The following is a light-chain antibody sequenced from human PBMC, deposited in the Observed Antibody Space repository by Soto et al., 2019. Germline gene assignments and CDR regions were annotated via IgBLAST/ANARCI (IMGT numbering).Light chain of an antibody. CDR1: TGAVTSGYY. V-gene: IGLV7-43*01. CDR3: LLYYGGQLGV. J-gene: IGLJ2*01. Sequence: QAVVTQEPSLTVSPGGTVTLTCATSTGAVTSGYYPNWFQQKPGQAPRALIYSTNHKYSWTPARFSGSLLGGKAALTLSGVKPEGEADYYCLLYYGGQLGVFGGGNQVTVL. CDR2: STN.